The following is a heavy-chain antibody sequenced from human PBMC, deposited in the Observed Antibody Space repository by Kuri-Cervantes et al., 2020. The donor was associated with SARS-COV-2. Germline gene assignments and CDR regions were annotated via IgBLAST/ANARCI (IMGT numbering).Heavy chain of an antibody. V-gene: IGHV3-30-3*02. CDR3: AKLASHSGFYYYYGMDV. Sequence: GESLKISCAASGFTFSSYAMHWVRQAPGKGLEWVAVMSYDGSNKYYADSVKGRFTISRDNSKNTLYLQMNSLRAEDTAVYYCAKLASHSGFYYYYGMDVWGQGTTVTVSS. CDR1: GFTFSSYA. D-gene: IGHD2-21*01. J-gene: IGHJ6*02. CDR2: MSYDGSNK.